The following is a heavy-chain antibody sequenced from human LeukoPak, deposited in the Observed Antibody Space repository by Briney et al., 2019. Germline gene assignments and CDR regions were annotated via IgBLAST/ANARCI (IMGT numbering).Heavy chain of an antibody. D-gene: IGHD3-22*01. CDR3: ARESSGYYYDY. Sequence: PGGSLRLSCAAFGFSFSGRGMHWVRQVPGKGLEWVAFIRYNGDTKNYADSVKGRFTISRDNAKNSLYLQMNSLRAEDTAVYYCARESSGYYYDYWGQGTLVTVSS. V-gene: IGHV3-30*02. CDR1: GFSFSGRG. CDR2: IRYNGDTK. J-gene: IGHJ4*02.